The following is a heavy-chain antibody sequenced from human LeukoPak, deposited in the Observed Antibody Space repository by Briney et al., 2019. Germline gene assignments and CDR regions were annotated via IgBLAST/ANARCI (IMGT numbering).Heavy chain of an antibody. CDR2: INTDGSST. V-gene: IGHV3-74*01. Sequence: GGSLRLSCAASGFTFDDYAMHWVRQAPGKGLEWVSRINTDGSSTSYADSVKGRFTISRDNAKNTLYLQMNSLRAEDTAVYYCAGEYSSSLFDYWGQGTLVTVSS. D-gene: IGHD6-6*01. CDR1: GFTFDDYA. CDR3: AGEYSSSLFDY. J-gene: IGHJ4*02.